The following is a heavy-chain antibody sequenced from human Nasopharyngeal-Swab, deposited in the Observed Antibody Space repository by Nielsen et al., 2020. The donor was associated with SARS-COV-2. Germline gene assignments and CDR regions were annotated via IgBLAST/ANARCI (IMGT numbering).Heavy chain of an antibody. Sequence: SEILSLTCAVYGGSLSGYYWSWIRQPPGKGLEWIGEINHSGGTNYNPSLKSRVTISVDTSKIQFSLRLSSVTAADTAVYYCARLGRSEAAAGSYNWFDPWGQGTLVTVSS. CDR2: INHSGGT. CDR1: GGSLSGYY. CDR3: ARLGRSEAAAGSYNWFDP. V-gene: IGHV4-34*01. J-gene: IGHJ5*02. D-gene: IGHD6-13*01.